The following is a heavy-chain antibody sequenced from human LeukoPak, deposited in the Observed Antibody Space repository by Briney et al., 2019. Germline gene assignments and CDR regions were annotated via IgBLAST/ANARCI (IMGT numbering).Heavy chain of an antibody. D-gene: IGHD3-22*01. CDR2: IYYSGST. CDR1: GGSISSYY. J-gene: IGHJ5*02. Sequence: SETLPLTCTVSGGSISSYYWSWIRQPPGKGLEWIGYIYYSGSTNYNPSLKSRVTISVDTSKNQFSLKLSSVTAADTAVYYCARYRRDSSGYYYAGDWFDPWGQGTLVTVSS. V-gene: IGHV4-59*01. CDR3: ARYRRDSSGYYYAGDWFDP.